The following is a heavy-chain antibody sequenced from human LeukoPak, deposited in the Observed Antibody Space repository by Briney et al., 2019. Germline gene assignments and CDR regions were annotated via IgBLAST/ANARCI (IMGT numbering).Heavy chain of an antibody. CDR3: ARRYRHFNGSYYYYWFDP. D-gene: IGHD3-22*01. Sequence: SETLSLSCTVSGGSISSNYWSWIRQPPGKGLEWMGDIYYSGSNNYYAPLKSRGTISIDTSRNQFSLKLSSVTAADTAVYYCARRYRHFNGSYYYYWFDPWGQGTLVTVSS. CDR1: GGSISSNY. V-gene: IGHV4-59*08. CDR2: IYYSGSN. J-gene: IGHJ5*02.